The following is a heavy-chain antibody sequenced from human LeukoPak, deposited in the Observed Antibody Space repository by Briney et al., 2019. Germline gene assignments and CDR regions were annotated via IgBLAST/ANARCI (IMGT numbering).Heavy chain of an antibody. Sequence: GGSLRLSCAASGFTFSSFALSWVRQAPGKGLEWVSSISGSGDSTYYMESVKGRFTISRDNSENTLYLQMNSLRADDTAVYYCARVVPAAIGDYWGQGTLVTVSS. CDR2: ISGSGDST. D-gene: IGHD2-2*01. J-gene: IGHJ4*02. V-gene: IGHV3-23*01. CDR1: GFTFSSFA. CDR3: ARVVPAAIGDY.